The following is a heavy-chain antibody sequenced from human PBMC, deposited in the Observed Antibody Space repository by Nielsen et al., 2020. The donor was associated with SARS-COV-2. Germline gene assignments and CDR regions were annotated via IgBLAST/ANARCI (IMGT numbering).Heavy chain of an antibody. CDR3: ARDSRGAFDL. CDR1: GFIFDEYG. J-gene: IGHJ3*01. CDR2: INWRGGI. V-gene: IGHV3-20*01. Sequence: GESLKISCAASGFIFDEYGLSWVRQVPGKELEWVAGINWRGGIGYGDSVKGRFNISRDNANNSLYLQMNSLRAEDTALYHCARDSRGAFDLWGQGTKVIASA.